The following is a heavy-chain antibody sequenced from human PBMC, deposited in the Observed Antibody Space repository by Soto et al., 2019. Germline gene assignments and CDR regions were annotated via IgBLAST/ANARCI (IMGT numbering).Heavy chain of an antibody. D-gene: IGHD2-2*01. Sequence: GGSLRLSCAASGFTFSSYAMHWVRQAPGKGLEWVAVISHDGSNKYYADSVKGRFTISRDNSKNTLYLQMNSLRAEDTAVYYCARDVWDIVVVPAATRTPHYGPGYWGQGTLVTVSS. J-gene: IGHJ4*02. V-gene: IGHV3-30-3*01. CDR1: GFTFSSYA. CDR3: ARDVWDIVVVPAATRTPHYGPGY. CDR2: ISHDGSNK.